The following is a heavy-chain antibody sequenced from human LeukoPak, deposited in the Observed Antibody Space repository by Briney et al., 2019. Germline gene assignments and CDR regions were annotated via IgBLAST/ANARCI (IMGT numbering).Heavy chain of an antibody. D-gene: IGHD6-19*01. V-gene: IGHV1-3*03. CDR1: GYTFTDYA. CDR2: ITTGRGEA. CDR3: ARGGQQWRGGNYFDS. J-gene: IGHJ4*02. Sequence: ASVKVSCKASGYTFTDYALHWVRQAPGQSLEWMGWITTGRGEARYSQDFQRRITLTRDKSANTVYMDLSDLTSEDTAVYYCARGGQQWRGGNYFDSWGQGTLVAVSS.